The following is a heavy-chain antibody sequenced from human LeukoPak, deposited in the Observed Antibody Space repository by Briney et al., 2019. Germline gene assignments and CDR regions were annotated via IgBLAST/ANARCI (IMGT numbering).Heavy chain of an antibody. V-gene: IGHV3-30*02. CDR2: IRYDGSNK. Sequence: PGGSLRLSCAASGFTFSSYGMHWVRQAPGKGLEWVAFIRYDGSNKYYADSVKGRFTISRDNSKNTLYLQMNRLRAEDTAVYYCAADYGEDYYYYGMDVWGQGTTVTVSS. J-gene: IGHJ6*02. D-gene: IGHD4-17*01. CDR1: GFTFSSYG. CDR3: AADYGEDYYYYGMDV.